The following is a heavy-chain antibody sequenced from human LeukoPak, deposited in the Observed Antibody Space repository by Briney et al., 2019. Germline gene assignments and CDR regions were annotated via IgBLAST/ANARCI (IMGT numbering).Heavy chain of an antibody. V-gene: IGHV3-11*01. CDR1: GFTFSDYY. D-gene: IGHD2-15*01. Sequence: PGGSLRLSCAASGFTFSDYYMSWIRQAPGKGLEWVSYISSSGSTIYYADSVKGRFTISRDNSKNTLYLQMNSLRAEDTAVYYCASHPPRYCSGGSCYPLFDYWGQGTLVTVSS. CDR3: ASHPPRYCSGGSCYPLFDY. J-gene: IGHJ4*02. CDR2: ISSSGSTI.